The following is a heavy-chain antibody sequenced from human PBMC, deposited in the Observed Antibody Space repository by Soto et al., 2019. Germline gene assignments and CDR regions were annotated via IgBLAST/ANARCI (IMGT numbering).Heavy chain of an antibody. CDR3: ARGRYCLAGRCFPNWFDS. J-gene: IGHJ5*01. CDR2: IYKSATT. CDR1: GDSISTVDYF. Sequence: SETLSLTCSVSGDSISTVDYFWAWIRQPPGQALEYIGYIYKSATTYYNPSFESRVAISLDTSKSQFSLNVTSVTAADTAVYFCARGRYCLAGRCFPNWFDSWGQGTLVTVSS. D-gene: IGHD2-15*01. V-gene: IGHV4-30-4*01.